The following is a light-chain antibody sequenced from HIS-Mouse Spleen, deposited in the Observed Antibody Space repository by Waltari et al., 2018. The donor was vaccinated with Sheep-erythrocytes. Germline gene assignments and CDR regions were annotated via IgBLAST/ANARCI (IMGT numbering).Light chain of an antibody. V-gene: IGLV2-11*01. CDR1: RSEVGGYNY. Sequence: QSALTQPRSVSGSPGQSVTLSCTGNRSEVGGYNYLSWYQQHPGKAPKLMIYDVSKRPSGVPDRFSGSKSGNTASLTISGLQAEDEADYYCCSYAGSYNHVFATGTKVTVL. J-gene: IGLJ1*01. CDR2: DVS. CDR3: CSYAGSYNHV.